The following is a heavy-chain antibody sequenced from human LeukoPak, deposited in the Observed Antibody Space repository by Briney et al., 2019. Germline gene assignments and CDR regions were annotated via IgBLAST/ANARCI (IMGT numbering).Heavy chain of an antibody. J-gene: IGHJ6*03. CDR1: GYTFTGYY. Sequence: ASVKVSCKASGYTFTGYYMHWVRQAPGQGLEWMGWINPNSGGTNYAQKFQGRVTMTRDTSISTAYMELSRLRSDDTAVYYCARDEDHNWNDADYYYYYMDVWGKGTTVTVSS. CDR2: INPNSGGT. CDR3: ARDEDHNWNDADYYYYYMDV. V-gene: IGHV1-2*02. D-gene: IGHD1-1*01.